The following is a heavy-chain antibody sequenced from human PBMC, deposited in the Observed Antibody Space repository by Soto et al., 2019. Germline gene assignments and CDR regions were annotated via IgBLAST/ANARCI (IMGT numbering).Heavy chain of an antibody. V-gene: IGHV4-4*02. D-gene: IGHD6-13*01. CDR3: ALLIPAAGNFDY. CDR1: SGSISSSNW. J-gene: IGHJ4*02. CDR2: IYHSGST. Sequence: SETLSLTCAVSSGSISSSNWWSWVRQPPGKGLEWIGEIYHSGSTNYNPSLKSRVTISVDKSKNQFSLKLSSVTAADTATYYCALLIPAAGNFDYWGQGTLVTVSS.